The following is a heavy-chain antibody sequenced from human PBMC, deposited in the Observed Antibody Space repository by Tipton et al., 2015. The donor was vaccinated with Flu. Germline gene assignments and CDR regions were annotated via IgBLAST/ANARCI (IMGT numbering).Heavy chain of an antibody. V-gene: IGHV4-39*07. CDR3: ARDGGDFGGNPLAFGI. CDR1: DDSLSSGRYY. D-gene: IGHD4-23*01. Sequence: LRLSCTVSDDSLSSGRYYWGWIRQPPGTGLEWIANLYYSGSTYYDPSLKSRVTISMDTSKSHFFLRLTSVTAADTAVYYCARDGGDFGGNPLAFGIGGQGTLVTVSS. CDR2: LYYSGST. J-gene: IGHJ3*02.